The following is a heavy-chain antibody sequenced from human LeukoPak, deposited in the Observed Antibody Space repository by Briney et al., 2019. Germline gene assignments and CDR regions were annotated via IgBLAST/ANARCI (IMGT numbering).Heavy chain of an antibody. CDR1: GFTVSSYW. V-gene: IGHV3-74*01. CDR3: ARVRSGSSAGNYGMDV. J-gene: IGHJ6*02. Sequence: GGSLRLSCAASGFTVSSYWMHWVRQAPGKGLVWVSRINSDGSSTTYADSVKGRFTISRDIAKNTLYLQMKSLRAEDTAVYFCARVRSGSSAGNYGMDVWGQGTTVTVSS. D-gene: IGHD1-26*01. CDR2: INSDGSST.